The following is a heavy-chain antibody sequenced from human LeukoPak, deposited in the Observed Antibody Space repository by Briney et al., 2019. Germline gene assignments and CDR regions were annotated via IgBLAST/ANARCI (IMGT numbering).Heavy chain of an antibody. CDR3: ARDYFGSPSALDY. Sequence: AGGSLRLSCAASKFTFSNYSMNWVRQAPGKGLEWVSSISSSGSYIYYADSVKGRFTISRDDAKNSLYLQMNSLRAEDTAMYYCARDYFGSPSALDYWGQGTLVTVSS. V-gene: IGHV3-21*01. J-gene: IGHJ4*02. CDR1: KFTFSNYS. D-gene: IGHD1-26*01. CDR2: ISSSGSYI.